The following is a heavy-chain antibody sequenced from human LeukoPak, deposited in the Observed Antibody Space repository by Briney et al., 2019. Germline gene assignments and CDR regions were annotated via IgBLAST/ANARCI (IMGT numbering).Heavy chain of an antibody. V-gene: IGHV3-48*01. CDR3: ARGDYYDSSGYDKH. Sequence: GGSLRLSCAASGFTFSSYSMNWVRQAPGKGLEWVSYISSSSSTIYYADSVKGRFTISRDNAKNSLYLQMNSLRAEDTAVYYCARGDYYDSSGYDKHWGQGTLVTVSS. CDR2: ISSSSSTI. J-gene: IGHJ4*02. CDR1: GFTFSSYS. D-gene: IGHD3-22*01.